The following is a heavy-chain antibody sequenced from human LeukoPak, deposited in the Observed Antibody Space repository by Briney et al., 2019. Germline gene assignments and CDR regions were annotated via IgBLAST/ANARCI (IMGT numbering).Heavy chain of an antibody. Sequence: PSETLSLTCTVSGYSISNDYYWGWIRQPAGKGLEWIGRIYTSGSTNYNPSLKSRVTISVDTSKNQFSLKLSSVTAADTAVYYCARYSGDYSIDYWGQGTLVTVSS. CDR1: GYSISNDYY. CDR3: ARYSGDYSIDY. J-gene: IGHJ4*02. D-gene: IGHD4-17*01. CDR2: IYTSGST. V-gene: IGHV4-61*02.